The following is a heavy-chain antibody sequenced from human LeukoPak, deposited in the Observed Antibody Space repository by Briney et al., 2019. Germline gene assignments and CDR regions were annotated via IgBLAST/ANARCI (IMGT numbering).Heavy chain of an antibody. CDR2: ISYDGSNK. Sequence: GGSLRLSCAASGFTFSSYAMHWVRQAPGKGLEWVAVISYDGSNKYYADSVKGRFTISRDNSKNTLYLQMNSLRAEDTAVYYCARLHVYSSSWATALDLWGQGTMVTVSS. J-gene: IGHJ3*01. CDR1: GFTFSSYA. D-gene: IGHD6-13*01. CDR3: ARLHVYSSSWATALDL. V-gene: IGHV3-30-3*01.